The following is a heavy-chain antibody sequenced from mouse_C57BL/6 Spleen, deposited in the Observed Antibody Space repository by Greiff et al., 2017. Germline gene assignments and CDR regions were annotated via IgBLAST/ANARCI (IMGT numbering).Heavy chain of an antibody. CDR2: IYPSDSET. D-gene: IGHD1-1*01. V-gene: IGHV1-61*01. Sequence: VQLQQPGAELVRPGSSVKLSCKASGYTFTSYWMDWVKQRSGQGLEWIGNIYPSDSETHYNQKFKDKATLTVDKSSSTAYMQLSSLTSEDSAVYYCARSGYYGSSYVDYWGQGTTLTVSS. CDR3: ARSGYYGSSYVDY. J-gene: IGHJ2*01. CDR1: GYTFTSYW.